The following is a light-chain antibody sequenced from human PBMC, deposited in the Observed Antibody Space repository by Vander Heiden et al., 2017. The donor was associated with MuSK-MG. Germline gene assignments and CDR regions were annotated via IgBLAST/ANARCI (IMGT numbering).Light chain of an antibody. Sequence: DIQITQSPSSLSASVGDRVTITCQASQDISNYLNWYQQKPGKAPKLLIYDASNLETGVPSRFSGSGSGTDFTFTISSRQPEAIAPYYCQQYDNLAPITFGQGTRLEIK. CDR3: QQYDNLAPIT. J-gene: IGKJ5*01. CDR2: DAS. CDR1: QDISNY. V-gene: IGKV1-33*01.